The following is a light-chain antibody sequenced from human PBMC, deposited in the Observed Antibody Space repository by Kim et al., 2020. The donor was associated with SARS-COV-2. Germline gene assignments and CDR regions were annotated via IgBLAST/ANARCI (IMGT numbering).Light chain of an antibody. CDR3: QQSYSIPYT. CDR1: QGISSY. Sequence: DIQMTQSPSSLSASVGDRVTITCRASQGISSYLNWYQHKPGKAPKLLIYTAPNLQSGVPSRFSGSGSGTDFTLTISSLQPEDFATYYCQQSYSIPYTFGQGTKLEI. J-gene: IGKJ2*01. V-gene: IGKV1-39*01. CDR2: TAP.